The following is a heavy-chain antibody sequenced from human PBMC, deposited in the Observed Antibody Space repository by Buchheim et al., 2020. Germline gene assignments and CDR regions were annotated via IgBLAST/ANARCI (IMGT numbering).Heavy chain of an antibody. J-gene: IGHJ6*02. CDR2: IYCTGAT. Sequence: QMQLQESGPGLVKPLQTLSLTCTVSGGSINRGGYYWSWIRQHSVRGLEWIGYIYCTGATYYSTSLKSRVSISVDLYKNQFSLRVNSVTAADTAVYFCARDGYNNFGEYFAMDVWGQGT. CDR1: GGSINRGGYY. CDR3: ARDGYNNFGEYFAMDV. V-gene: IGHV4-31*03. D-gene: IGHD4-11*01.